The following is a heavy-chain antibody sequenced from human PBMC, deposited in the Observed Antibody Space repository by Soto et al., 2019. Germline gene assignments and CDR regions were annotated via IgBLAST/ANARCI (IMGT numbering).Heavy chain of an antibody. Sequence: LSLTCTVSGGSISSSSYYWGWIRQPPGKGLEWIGSIYYSGSTYYNLSLKSRVTISVDTSKNQFSLKLSSVTAADTAVYYCASRGYSYGRIDYWGQGTLVTVSS. J-gene: IGHJ4*02. D-gene: IGHD5-18*01. V-gene: IGHV4-39*01. CDR2: IYYSGST. CDR3: ASRGYSYGRIDY. CDR1: GGSISSSSYY.